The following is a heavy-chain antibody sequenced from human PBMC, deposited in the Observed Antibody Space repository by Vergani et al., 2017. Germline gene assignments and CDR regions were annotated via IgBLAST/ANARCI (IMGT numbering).Heavy chain of an antibody. Sequence: QVQLQESGPGLVKPSETLSLTCTVSGGSISSYYWSWIRQPPGKGLEWVGYIYYSGSTNYNPSLTSRVTISVDTSKNKFSLELSSVTAADTAVYYCARQYGAYGGYYFDYWGQGTLVTVSS. CDR3: ARQYGAYGGYYFDY. CDR2: IYYSGST. J-gene: IGHJ4*02. D-gene: IGHD4-17*01. V-gene: IGHV4-59*01. CDR1: GGSISSYY.